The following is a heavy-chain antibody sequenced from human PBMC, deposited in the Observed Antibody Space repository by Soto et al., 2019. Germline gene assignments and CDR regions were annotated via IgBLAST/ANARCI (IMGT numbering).Heavy chain of an antibody. D-gene: IGHD6-25*01. CDR3: AGQTFTIAAASYGRSNWFDP. Sequence: PSETLSLTCSASGGSITSSSHFWGWVRQPPGKGLEWIGTIYFTGNTYYTPSLKSRLTMSIDTSKYEFSLRLNSVTAADTAVYYCAGQTFTIAAASYGRSNWFDPWGPGTLVTSPQ. CDR2: IYFTGNT. CDR1: GGSITSSSHF. V-gene: IGHV4-39*01. J-gene: IGHJ5*02.